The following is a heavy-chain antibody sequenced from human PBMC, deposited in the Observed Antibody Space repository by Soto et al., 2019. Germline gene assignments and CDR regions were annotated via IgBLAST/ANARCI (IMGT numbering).Heavy chain of an antibody. CDR2: ISAFTGDT. CDR1: GYTLSSYG. J-gene: IGHJ4*02. D-gene: IGHD6-19*01. Sequence: QVQLVQSGPEVKKTGASVKVSCKASGYTLSSYGITWGRQAPGLGLEWVGWISAFTGDTKYAQRLQGRVTMTADTATSTAYLDLRSLRSDDTAIYYCVPRALSSACSKSFDHWGQGTLVTVSS. CDR3: VPRALSSACSKSFDH. V-gene: IGHV1-18*01.